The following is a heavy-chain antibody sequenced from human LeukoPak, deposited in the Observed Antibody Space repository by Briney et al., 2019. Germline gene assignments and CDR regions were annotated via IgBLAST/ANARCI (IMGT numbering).Heavy chain of an antibody. CDR3: AKDLAGATKFDY. CDR1: GFTFSSYP. J-gene: IGHJ4*02. D-gene: IGHD1-26*01. CDR2: ISGSGGST. V-gene: IGHV3-23*01. Sequence: GGSLRLSCAVSGFTFSSYPMSWVRHAPGGGVEWVSAISGSGGSTYYADSVKGRFTISRDNSKNTLYLQMNSRRAEDTSVYYCAKDLAGATKFDYGGQGTLVSVPS.